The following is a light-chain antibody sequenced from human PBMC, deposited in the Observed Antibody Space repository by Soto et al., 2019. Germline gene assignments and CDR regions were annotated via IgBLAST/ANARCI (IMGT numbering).Light chain of an antibody. J-gene: IGKJ1*01. V-gene: IGKV1-5*03. CDR3: QQYHTYSPT. Sequence: DIQMTQSPSTLSASVGDRITITCRASQTIYSWLAWYQQRPGDAPKLLIYQASSLQSGVPSRFSGSGSGTEFTLTISSLQPADFATHYCQQYHTYSPTFGQGTKVEIK. CDR2: QAS. CDR1: QTIYSW.